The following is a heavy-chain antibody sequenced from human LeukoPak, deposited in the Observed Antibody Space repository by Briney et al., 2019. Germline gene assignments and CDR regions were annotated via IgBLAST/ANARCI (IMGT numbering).Heavy chain of an antibody. CDR2: IIPIFGTA. V-gene: IGHV1-69*13. Sequence: SVKVSCKASGGTFSSYAISWVRQAPGQGLEWMGGIIPIFGTANYAQKFQGRVTITADESTSTAYMELSSLRSEDTAVYYCARERYYDSSGYYNGGLHYWGQGTLVTVSS. CDR1: GGTFSSYA. J-gene: IGHJ4*02. D-gene: IGHD3-22*01. CDR3: ARERYYDSSGYYNGGLHY.